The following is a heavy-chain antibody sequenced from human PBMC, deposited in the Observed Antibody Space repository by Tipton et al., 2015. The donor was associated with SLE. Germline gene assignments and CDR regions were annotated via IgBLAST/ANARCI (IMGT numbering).Heavy chain of an antibody. CDR3: ARGYRIAALRPWYFDL. CDR1: GGSFSGYY. J-gene: IGHJ2*01. CDR2: INHSGST. Sequence: LTCAVYGGSFSGYYWSWIRQHPGKGLEWIGEINHSGSTNYNPSLKSRVNISVDTSKNQFSLKMTSLTAADTAVYYCARGYRIAALRPWYFDLWGRGTLVTVSS. D-gene: IGHD6-13*01. V-gene: IGHV4-34*01.